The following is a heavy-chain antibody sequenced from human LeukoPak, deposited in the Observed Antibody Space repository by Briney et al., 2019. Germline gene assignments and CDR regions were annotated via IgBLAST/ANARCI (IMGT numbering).Heavy chain of an antibody. Sequence: QTGGSLRLSCSASGFTFSSYWVTWVRQAPGKGLEWVANVKQDGSEKNYVDSVKGRFTTSRDNAKNSLYLQMNSLRVDDTAVYYCARGHRAWSYWGQGTLVTVSS. CDR1: GFTFSSYW. J-gene: IGHJ4*02. D-gene: IGHD3-3*01. CDR3: ARGHRAWSY. V-gene: IGHV3-7*01. CDR2: VKQDGSEK.